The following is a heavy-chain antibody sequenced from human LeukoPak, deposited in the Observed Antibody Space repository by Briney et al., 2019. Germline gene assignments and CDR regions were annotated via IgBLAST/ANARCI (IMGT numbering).Heavy chain of an antibody. CDR1: GFTFSTYG. D-gene: IGHD3-10*01. Sequence: GSLRLSCAASGFTFSTYGIHWVRQAPGKRLEWVAFISHDGGNKKYGDSVKGRFTISRDNSKNTVYLQMNSLRPEDTALYNCARDKSYFGSGNYHYFDSGAREPWSSSPQ. V-gene: IGHV3-30*03. J-gene: IGHJ4*02. CDR3: ARDKSYFGSGNYHYFDS. CDR2: ISHDGGNK.